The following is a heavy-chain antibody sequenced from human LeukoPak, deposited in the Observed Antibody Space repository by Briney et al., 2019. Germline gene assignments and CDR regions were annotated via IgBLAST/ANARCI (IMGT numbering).Heavy chain of an antibody. J-gene: IGHJ5*02. Sequence: PGGSLRLSCAASGFTFSSYAMSWVRQTPGKGLEWVSTISGSGNSTYYADSVKGRFIISRDISKNTLYLQMNSLRAEDTAVYFCAKAPYFCSTSTCYSWFDPWGQGTLVPVSS. CDR2: ISGSGNST. D-gene: IGHD2-2*01. V-gene: IGHV3-23*01. CDR3: AKAPYFCSTSTCYSWFDP. CDR1: GFTFSSYA.